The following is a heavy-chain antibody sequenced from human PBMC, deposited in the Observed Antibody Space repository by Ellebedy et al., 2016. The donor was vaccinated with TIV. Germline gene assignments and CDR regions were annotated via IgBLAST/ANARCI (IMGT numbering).Heavy chain of an antibody. V-gene: IGHV1-2*02. CDR3: ARVRRGSSGMDV. CDR1: GYTFTSYY. CDR2: INPDSGGT. J-gene: IGHJ6*02. D-gene: IGHD6-13*01. Sequence: ALVKVSCKASGYTFTSYYLHWVRQAPGRGLEWMGWINPDSGGTNFAQELQGRVTMTRDTSINTVYMDLQRLESDDTAVYYCARVRRGSSGMDVWGQGTTVTVSS.